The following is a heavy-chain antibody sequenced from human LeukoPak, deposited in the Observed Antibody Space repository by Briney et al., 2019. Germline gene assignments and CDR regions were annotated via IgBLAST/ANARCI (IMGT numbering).Heavy chain of an antibody. J-gene: IGHJ4*02. CDR3: ARDIRGLGSCFDY. Sequence: GGSLRLSCAASGFTFSNYWMHWVRQDPGKGLVWVSFINPDGSTTNYADSVKGRFTISRDNAKNSLYLQMNSLRAEDTAVYYCARDIRGLGSCFDYWGQGTLVTVSS. CDR1: GFTFSNYW. V-gene: IGHV3-74*01. CDR2: INPDGSTT. D-gene: IGHD3-10*01.